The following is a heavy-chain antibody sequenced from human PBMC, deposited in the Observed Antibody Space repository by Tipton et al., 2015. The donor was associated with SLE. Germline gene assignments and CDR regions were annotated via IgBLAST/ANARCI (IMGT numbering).Heavy chain of an antibody. CDR3: ARAGGPPYFYHYMDV. CDR2: ISDRSSYI. J-gene: IGHJ6*03. V-gene: IGHV3-21*04. CDR1: GFTFSNYA. Sequence: SLRLSCVASGFTFSNYAMTWVRQAPGKGLEWVSSISDRSSYIYYADSVKGRFTISRDNAKNSLYVQMKSLRAEDTAAYYCARAGGPPYFYHYMDVWGKGTTVTVSS. D-gene: IGHD3-10*01.